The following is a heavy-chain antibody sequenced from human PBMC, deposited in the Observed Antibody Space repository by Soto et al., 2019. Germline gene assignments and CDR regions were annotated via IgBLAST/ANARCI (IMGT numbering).Heavy chain of an antibody. CDR1: GFTFSSYS. CDR3: ARDLRTGGNVVPGAMLSY. J-gene: IGHJ4*02. Sequence: EVQLVESGGGLVQPGGSLRLSCAASGFTFSSYSMNWVRQAPGKGLEWVSYISSSSSTIYYADSVKGRFTISRDNAKNSLYLQMNSRRAEDRAVYYCARDLRTGGNVVPGAMLSYWGQGTLVTVSS. V-gene: IGHV3-48*01. D-gene: IGHD2-2*01. CDR2: ISSSSSTI.